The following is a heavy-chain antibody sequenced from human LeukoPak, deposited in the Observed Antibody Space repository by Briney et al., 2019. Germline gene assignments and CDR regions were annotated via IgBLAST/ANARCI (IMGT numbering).Heavy chain of an antibody. J-gene: IGHJ4*02. D-gene: IGHD2-2*03. V-gene: IGHV4-39*01. CDR3: ARHGYCSSTSCYPDY. CDR1: GGSISSSRYY. CDR2: IFYSGAT. Sequence: SETLSLTCTVSGGSISSSRYYWGWIRQPPGKGLEWIGGIFYSGATYYNPSLKGRVSISVDTSRNQFSLNLRFVTAADTAVYYCARHGYCSSTSCYPDYWGQGTLVTVSS.